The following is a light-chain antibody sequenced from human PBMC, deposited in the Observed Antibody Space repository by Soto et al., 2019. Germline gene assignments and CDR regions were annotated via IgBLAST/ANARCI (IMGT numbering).Light chain of an antibody. Sequence: EIVLTQSPGTLSLSPGERATLSCRASQSVSSSYLAWYQQKPGQAPRLLISGASTRAAGISDRFRGSGSGTEFTLTISSPRSEDSAIYYCQQYFEWPPMTFGQGTKVDI. J-gene: IGKJ1*01. CDR1: QSVSSSY. V-gene: IGKV3-20*01. CDR2: GAS. CDR3: QQYFEWPPMT.